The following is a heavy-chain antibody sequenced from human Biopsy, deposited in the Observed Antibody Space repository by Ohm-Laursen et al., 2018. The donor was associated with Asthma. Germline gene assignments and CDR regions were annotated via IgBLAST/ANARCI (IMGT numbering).Heavy chain of an antibody. CDR3: VRDGTDDAFDI. D-gene: IGHD1-1*01. Sequence: SLRLSCAASGFSFSNFAIHWVRQAPGKGLEWVGVVSKDASTQDYADSVKGRFTMARDNSKNTLDLQMNSLREEDTAVYYCVRDGTDDAFDIWGQGTVVSVSS. CDR2: VSKDASTQ. J-gene: IGHJ3*02. CDR1: GFSFSNFA. V-gene: IGHV3-30*01.